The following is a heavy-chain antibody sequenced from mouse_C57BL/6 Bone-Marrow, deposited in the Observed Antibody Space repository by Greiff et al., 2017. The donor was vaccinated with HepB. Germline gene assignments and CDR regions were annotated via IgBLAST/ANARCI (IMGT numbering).Heavy chain of an antibody. Sequence: DVKLVESGGGLVKPGGSLKLSCAASGFTFSDYGMHWVRQAPEKGLEWVAYISSGSSTIHYADTVKGRFTISRDNAKNTLFLQMTSLRSEDTAMYYCARAFDYAMDYWGQGTSVTVSS. V-gene: IGHV5-17*01. CDR3: ARAFDYAMDY. CDR2: ISSGSSTI. CDR1: GFTFSDYG. J-gene: IGHJ4*01.